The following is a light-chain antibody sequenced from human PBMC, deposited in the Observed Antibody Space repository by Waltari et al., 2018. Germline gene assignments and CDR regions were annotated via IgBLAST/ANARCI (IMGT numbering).Light chain of an antibody. CDR2: WAS. J-gene: IGKJ2*01. CDR1: QSVLYSSNNKNY. V-gene: IGKV4-1*01. Sequence: DIVMTQSPDYLAVSLGERATIICKSSQSVLYSSNNKNYLAWYQQKPGQPPKLLIYWASTRESGVPDRFSGSGSETDFTLTVSSLQAEDVAVYYCQQYYSTPTFGQGTKLEIK. CDR3: QQYYSTPT.